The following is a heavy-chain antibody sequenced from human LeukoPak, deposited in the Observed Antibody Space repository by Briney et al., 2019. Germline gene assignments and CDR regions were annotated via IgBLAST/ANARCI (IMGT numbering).Heavy chain of an antibody. D-gene: IGHD5-18*01. J-gene: IGHJ4*02. CDR1: GFTFSFYG. CDR2: IYSNGNT. Sequence: GGSLRLSCAASGFTFSFYGIHWVRQAPGKGLEWVSMIYSNGNTFYTDSVKGRFTISRDNSKNTLDLQMSSLRAEDTAVYYCARRGHGYGSPFDYWGQGTLVTVSS. CDR3: ARRGHGYGSPFDY. V-gene: IGHV3-66*04.